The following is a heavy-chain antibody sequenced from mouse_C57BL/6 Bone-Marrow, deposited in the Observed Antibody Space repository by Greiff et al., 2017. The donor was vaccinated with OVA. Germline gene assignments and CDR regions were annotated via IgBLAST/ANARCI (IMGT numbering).Heavy chain of an antibody. Sequence: VKLMESGAELARPGASVKLSCTASGYTFTSYGISWVKQRTGQGLEWIGEICPRSGNTYYNEKFKGKATLAADKSSSTAYMELRSLTSEDSAVYFCAPHYDAVGYFDVWGTGTTVTVSS. J-gene: IGHJ1*03. D-gene: IGHD2-4*01. V-gene: IGHV1-81*01. CDR1: GYTFTSYG. CDR3: APHYDAVGYFDV. CDR2: ICPRSGNT.